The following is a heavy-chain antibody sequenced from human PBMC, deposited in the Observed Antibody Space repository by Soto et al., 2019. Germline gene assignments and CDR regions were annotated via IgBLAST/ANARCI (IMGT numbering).Heavy chain of an antibody. J-gene: IGHJ6*02. D-gene: IGHD6-13*01. CDR1: GFTFNRYT. V-gene: IGHV3-21*06. CDR2: ISSSTDI. Sequence: PGGSLRLSCAAYGFTFNRYTMNWVRQAPGKGLEWVSSISSSTDIFHADSVKGRFIISRDNAKNSLYLQMKSLRAEDTAVYYCTRDYHLAAAGRYGMDVWGQGTTVTVSS. CDR3: TRDYHLAAAGRYGMDV.